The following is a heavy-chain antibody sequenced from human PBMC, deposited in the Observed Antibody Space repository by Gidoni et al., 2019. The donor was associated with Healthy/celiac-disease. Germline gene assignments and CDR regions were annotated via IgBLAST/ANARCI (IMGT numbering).Heavy chain of an antibody. J-gene: IGHJ6*02. CDR2: IYYSGSP. CDR1: GGSISSYY. CDR3: AREMGDYDILTGYYAPYYGMDV. Sequence: QVQLQESGPGLVKPSETLSLTCTVSGGSISSYYWTWIRKPPGKGLEWIGYIYYSGSPNYNPSLKSRVTISVDTSKNQFSLKLSSVTAADTAVYYCAREMGDYDILTGYYAPYYGMDVWGQGTTVTVSS. D-gene: IGHD3-9*01. V-gene: IGHV4-59*01.